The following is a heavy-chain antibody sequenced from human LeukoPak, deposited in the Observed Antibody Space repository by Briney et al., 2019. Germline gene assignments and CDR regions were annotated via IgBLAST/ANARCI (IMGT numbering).Heavy chain of an antibody. Sequence: GGSLRLSCAASGFTVSSYAMSWVRQAPAKGLEWVSGITAGGTPHYADSVKGRFTISRDNSKNTVHPEMNSLRADDTAVYYCAKDYSDTLLFQALVNVFFGCWGQGTLVTVSS. V-gene: IGHV3-23*01. CDR1: GFTVSSYA. J-gene: IGHJ4*02. CDR3: AKDYSDTLLFQALVNVFFGC. CDR2: ITAGGTP. D-gene: IGHD1-26*01.